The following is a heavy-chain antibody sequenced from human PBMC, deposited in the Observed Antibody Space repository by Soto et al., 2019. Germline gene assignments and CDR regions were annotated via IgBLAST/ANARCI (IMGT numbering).Heavy chain of an antibody. V-gene: IGHV3-21*01. CDR1: GFTFSNYN. CDR2: ISGTSVYI. J-gene: IGHJ5*02. CDR3: AREGALKPFSS. Sequence: GGSLRLSCVASGFTFSNYNMNWVRQAPGKGLEWFSHISGTSVYIHYADSVKGRFTISRENAKNSVYLQMDSLRVEDTAVYYCAREGALKPFSSWGKGALVTVSS.